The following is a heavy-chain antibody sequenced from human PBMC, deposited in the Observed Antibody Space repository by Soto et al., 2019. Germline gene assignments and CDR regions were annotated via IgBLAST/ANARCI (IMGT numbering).Heavy chain of an antibody. Sequence: GSLRLSCAASGFTFSSYGMHWVRQAPGKGLEWVAVISYDGSNKYYADSVKGRFTISRDNSKNTLYLQMNSLRAEDTAVYYCARFTYYYDSSGYYAPDYWGQGTLVTVSS. D-gene: IGHD3-22*01. J-gene: IGHJ4*02. CDR2: ISYDGSNK. CDR3: ARFTYYYDSSGYYAPDY. CDR1: GFTFSSYG. V-gene: IGHV3-30*03.